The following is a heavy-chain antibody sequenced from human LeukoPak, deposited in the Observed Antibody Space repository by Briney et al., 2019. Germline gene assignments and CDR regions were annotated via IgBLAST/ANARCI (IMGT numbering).Heavy chain of an antibody. J-gene: IGHJ4*02. CDR3: ARTYYDSSGYYFVLDY. CDR2: IYYSGRT. D-gene: IGHD3-22*01. CDR1: GDSLSGSY. V-gene: IGHV4-59*01. Sequence: SEALSLSSVVPGDSLSGSYWSWISPPLREGLGWVGHIYYSGRTNYSLSLKSRVTISVDTSKNQFSLKLSSVTAADTAVYYCARTYYDSSGYYFVLDYWGQGTLVTVSS.